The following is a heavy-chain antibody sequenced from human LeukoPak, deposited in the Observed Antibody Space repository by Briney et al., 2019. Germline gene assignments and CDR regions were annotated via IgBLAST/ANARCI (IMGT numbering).Heavy chain of an antibody. V-gene: IGHV4-34*01. Sequence: SETLSLTCTVYGGSFSGYYWSWIRHPPGTGLEWIGEINHSGSTNYTPSLKSRVTISVDTSKNQFSLRLSSVTAADTAVYYCARGRGYSYGAPFDYWGQGTLVTVSS. D-gene: IGHD5-18*01. J-gene: IGHJ4*02. CDR3: ARGRGYSYGAPFDY. CDR1: GGSFSGYY. CDR2: INHSGST.